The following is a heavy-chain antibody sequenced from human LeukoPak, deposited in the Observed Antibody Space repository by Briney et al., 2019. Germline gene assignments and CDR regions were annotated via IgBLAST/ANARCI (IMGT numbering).Heavy chain of an antibody. CDR1: GFTFSNAW. J-gene: IGHJ5*02. CDR2: IKSKTDGGTT. D-gene: IGHD3-22*01. V-gene: IGHV3-15*01. CDR3: TTDLHYYDSSGYSA. Sequence: GGSLRLSCAASGFTFSNAWMSRVRQAPGKGLEWVGRIKSKTDGGTTDYAAPVKGRFTISRDDSKNTLYLQMNSLKTEDTAVYYCTTDLHYYDSSGYSAWGQGTLVTVSS.